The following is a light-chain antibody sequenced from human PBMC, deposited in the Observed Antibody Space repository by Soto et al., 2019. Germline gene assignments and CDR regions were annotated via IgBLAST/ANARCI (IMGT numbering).Light chain of an antibody. CDR3: QQYNYNWT. J-gene: IGKJ1*01. CDR2: KAS. CDR1: QSISSW. V-gene: IGKV1-5*03. Sequence: DIQMTQSPSTLSSSVGDRVTITCRASQSISSWLAWYQQKPGKAPKLLIFKASTLQSATPSRFIGSGSGTDFTLAISSLQSDDSATYYCQQYNYNWTFGQGTKVEIK.